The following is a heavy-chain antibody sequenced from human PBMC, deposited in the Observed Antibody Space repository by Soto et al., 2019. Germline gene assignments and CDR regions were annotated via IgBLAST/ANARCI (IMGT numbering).Heavy chain of an antibody. D-gene: IGHD3-22*01. CDR3: AKDPHSSGYYYPTYFDY. Sequence: PGGSLRLSCAASGFTFDDYAMHWVRQAPGKGLEWVSGISWNSGSIDYADSVKGRFTISRDNAKNSLYLQMNSLRAEDTALYYCAKDPHSSGYYYPTYFDYWGQGTLVTVSS. J-gene: IGHJ4*02. CDR2: ISWNSGSI. V-gene: IGHV3-9*01. CDR1: GFTFDDYA.